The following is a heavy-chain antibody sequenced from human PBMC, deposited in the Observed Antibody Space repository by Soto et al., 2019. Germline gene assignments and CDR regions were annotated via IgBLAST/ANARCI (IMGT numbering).Heavy chain of an antibody. V-gene: IGHV4-34*01. J-gene: IGHJ6*02. CDR1: GGSFSGYY. Sequence: QVQLQQWGAGLLKPSETLSLNCAVYGGSFSGYYWSWIRQPPGKGLEWIGEINHRGSINYNPSLKSLATISVEPSQPPISLKLNSVTAADTAGFYCARGSRRRIPAASGRDYYYHGLDVWGQGTAVTVSS. D-gene: IGHD2-15*01. CDR2: INHRGSI. CDR3: ARGSRRRIPAASGRDYYYHGLDV.